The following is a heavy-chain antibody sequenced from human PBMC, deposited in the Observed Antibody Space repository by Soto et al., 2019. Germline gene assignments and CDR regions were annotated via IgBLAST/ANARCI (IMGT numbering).Heavy chain of an antibody. J-gene: IGHJ4*02. V-gene: IGHV3-23*01. CDR3: GKEFVGFDY. CDR1: GFTFSSYA. Sequence: PGGSLRLSCAASGFTFSSYAMNWVRQAPGKGLEWVSASSGSGGSTYYADSVKGRFTISRDNSKNTLYLQMNSLRAEDTAVYYWGKEFVGFDYGGQGPLVTVSS. CDR2: SSGSGGST. D-gene: IGHD3-10*01.